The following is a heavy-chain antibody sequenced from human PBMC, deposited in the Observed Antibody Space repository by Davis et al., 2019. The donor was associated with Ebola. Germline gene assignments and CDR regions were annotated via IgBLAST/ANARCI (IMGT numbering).Heavy chain of an antibody. D-gene: IGHD3-16*02. CDR2: IIPIFGTA. V-gene: IGHV1-69*13. CDR3: ARATMITFGGVIVNNYYYYGMDV. Sequence: SVKVSCKASGYTFTGYYMHWVRQAPGQGLEWMGGIIPIFGTANYAQKFQGRVTITADESTSTAYMELSSLRSEDTAVYYCARATMITFGGVIVNNYYYYGMDVWGQGTTVTVSS. J-gene: IGHJ6*02. CDR1: GYTFTGYY.